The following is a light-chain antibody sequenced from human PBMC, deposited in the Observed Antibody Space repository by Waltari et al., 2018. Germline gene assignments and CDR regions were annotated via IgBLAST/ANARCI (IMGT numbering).Light chain of an antibody. Sequence: DIQMTQSPSSLSASFGDRVTIPCRASQAIFDSLAWYQQKPGKAPKLLLYETSILASGVPSRFSGSVSGTDYTLAINNLQTEDVATYFCQQYSGSLPTTFGPGTRLALK. J-gene: IGKJ3*01. CDR2: ETS. CDR3: QQYSGSLPTT. V-gene: IGKV1-NL1*01. CDR1: QAIFDS.